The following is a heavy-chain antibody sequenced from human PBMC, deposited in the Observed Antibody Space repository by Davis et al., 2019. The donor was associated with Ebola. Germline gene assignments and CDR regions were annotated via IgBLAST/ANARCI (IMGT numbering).Heavy chain of an antibody. J-gene: IGHJ5*02. CDR2: MNPNSGNT. Sequence: ASVKVSCKASGYTFTSYYMNWVRQAPGQGLEWMGWMNPNSGNTGYAQKFQGRVTMTRNTSITTAYMEVSSLTSEDTAVYYCATAFDRRHYGSWFDPWGQGTPVTVSS. V-gene: IGHV1-8*01. CDR3: ATAFDRRHYGSWFDP. D-gene: IGHD4-17*01. CDR1: GYTFTSYY.